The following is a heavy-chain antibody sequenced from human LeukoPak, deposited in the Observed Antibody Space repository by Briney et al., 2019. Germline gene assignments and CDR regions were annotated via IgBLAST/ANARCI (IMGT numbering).Heavy chain of an antibody. CDR2: IKSKTDGGTT. CDR1: GFTFSNAW. CDR3: TTDHDSSGYYYPVDY. V-gene: IGHV3-15*01. D-gene: IGHD3-22*01. Sequence: GGSLRLSCAASGFTFSNAWMSWVRQAPGKGLEWVGRIKSKTDGGTTDYAAPVKGRFTISRDDSKNTLYLQMNSLKTEDTAVYYCTTDHDSSGYYYPVDYWGQGTLVTVSS. J-gene: IGHJ4*02.